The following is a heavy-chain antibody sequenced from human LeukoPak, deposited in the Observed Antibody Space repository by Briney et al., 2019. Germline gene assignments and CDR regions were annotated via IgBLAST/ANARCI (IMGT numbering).Heavy chain of an antibody. J-gene: IGHJ4*02. CDR2: INHSGGT. D-gene: IGHD6-13*01. CDR3: ASSQQLARPYYFDY. CDR1: GGSISSSSYY. Sequence: SETLSLTCTVSGGSISSSSYYWSWIRQPPGKGLEWIGEINHSGGTNYNPSLKSRVTISVDTSKNQFSLKLSSVTAADTAVYYCASSQQLARPYYFDYWGQGTLVTVSS. V-gene: IGHV4-39*07.